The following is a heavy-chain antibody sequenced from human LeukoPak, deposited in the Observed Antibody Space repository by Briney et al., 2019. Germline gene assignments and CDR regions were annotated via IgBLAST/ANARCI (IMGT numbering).Heavy chain of an antibody. Sequence: ASVKVSCKASGYTFTSYDINWVRQATGQGLEWMGWMNPNSGNTGYAQKFQGRVTMTRNTSISTAYMELSSLRSEDTAVYYCARAGPSYGSGSSIEKSDYWGQGTLVTVSS. CDR1: GYTFTSYD. CDR3: ARAGPSYGSGSSIEKSDY. V-gene: IGHV1-8*01. CDR2: MNPNSGNT. D-gene: IGHD3-10*01. J-gene: IGHJ4*02.